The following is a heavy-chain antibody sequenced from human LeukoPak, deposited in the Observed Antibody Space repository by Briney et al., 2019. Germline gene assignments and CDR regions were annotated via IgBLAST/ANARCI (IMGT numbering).Heavy chain of an antibody. CDR1: GFTFNSYS. D-gene: IGHD3-22*01. V-gene: IGHV3-21*01. J-gene: IGHJ4*02. Sequence: GGSLRLSCAASGFTFNSYSMNWVRQTPGKGLEWVSSISSSSGYINYADSVKGRFTVSRDNAKNSLYLQMNSLRAEDTAVYYCARVYYYDSSGYPGILDYWGQGTLVTVSS. CDR3: ARVYYYDSSGYPGILDY. CDR2: ISSSSGYI.